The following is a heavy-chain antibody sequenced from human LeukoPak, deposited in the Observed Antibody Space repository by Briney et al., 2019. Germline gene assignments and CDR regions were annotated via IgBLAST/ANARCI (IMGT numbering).Heavy chain of an antibody. D-gene: IGHD5-24*01. CDR3: AKDRSRDGYDAFDL. V-gene: IGHV3-30*02. J-gene: IGHJ3*01. CDR2: VRFDGSNK. Sequence: GGSLRLSCVVSGFTFSTYGMHWVRQAPGKGLEWVAFVRFDGSNKYYADSVKGRFTISRDNSKNTLYVQMNSLRAEDTAVYYCAKDRSRDGYDAFDLWGQGTMVSVSS. CDR1: GFTFSTYG.